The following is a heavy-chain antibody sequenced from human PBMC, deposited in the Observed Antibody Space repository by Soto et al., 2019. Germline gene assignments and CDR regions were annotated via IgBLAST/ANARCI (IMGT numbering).Heavy chain of an antibody. D-gene: IGHD3-22*01. Sequence: GESLKISCKGSGYSFPSYWIGWVRQMPGKGLEWMGIIYPGDSDTRYSPSFQGQGTISAYKSISTAYLQWSSLKASDTAMYDCARPYYYDSSGYWNWFDPWGQGTLVTVSS. CDR2: IYPGDSDT. J-gene: IGHJ5*02. CDR3: ARPYYYDSSGYWNWFDP. CDR1: GYSFPSYW. V-gene: IGHV5-51*01.